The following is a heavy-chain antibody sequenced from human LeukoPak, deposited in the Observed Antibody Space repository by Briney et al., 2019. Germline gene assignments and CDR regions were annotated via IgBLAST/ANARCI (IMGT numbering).Heavy chain of an antibody. Sequence: PSQTLSLTCAVSGGSISSGGYSWSWIRQPPGKGLEWIGYIYHSGSTYYNPSLKSRVTISVDRSKNQFSLKLSSVTAADTAVYYCAGHRITISFPYYGMDVWGQGTTVTVSS. J-gene: IGHJ6*02. V-gene: IGHV4-30-2*01. CDR1: GGSISSGGYS. CDR3: AGHRITISFPYYGMDV. CDR2: IYHSGST. D-gene: IGHD3-3*01.